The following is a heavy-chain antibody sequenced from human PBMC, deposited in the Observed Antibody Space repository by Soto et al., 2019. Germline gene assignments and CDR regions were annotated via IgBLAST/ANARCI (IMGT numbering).Heavy chain of an antibody. CDR3: ARTENDFWSGYYRAPSASAFDI. CDR1: GGSISSGGYY. V-gene: IGHV4-31*03. D-gene: IGHD3-3*01. CDR2: IYYSGST. J-gene: IGHJ3*02. Sequence: SETLSLTCTVSGGSISSGGYYWSWIRQHPGKGLEWIGYIYYSGSTYYNPSLKSRVTISVDTSKNQFSLKLSSVTAADTAVYYCARTENDFWSGYYRAPSASAFDIWGQGTMVTVSS.